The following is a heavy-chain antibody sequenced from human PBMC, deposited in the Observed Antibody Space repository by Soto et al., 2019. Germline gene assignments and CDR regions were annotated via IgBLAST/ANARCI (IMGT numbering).Heavy chain of an antibody. Sequence: QVQLVQSGAEVKKPGASVKVSCKASHYSFARHGISWVRQAPGQGLEWMGWISTYNSNTKYAQKFQGRVTMTTDTPTSTAYMNLMSLTSDDTAVYFCAREGYCSSGSCALYSHDFFGMDVWGQGTAVTVSS. J-gene: IGHJ6*02. V-gene: IGHV1-18*01. CDR2: ISTYNSNT. CDR3: AREGYCSSGSCALYSHDFFGMDV. D-gene: IGHD2-15*01. CDR1: HYSFARHG.